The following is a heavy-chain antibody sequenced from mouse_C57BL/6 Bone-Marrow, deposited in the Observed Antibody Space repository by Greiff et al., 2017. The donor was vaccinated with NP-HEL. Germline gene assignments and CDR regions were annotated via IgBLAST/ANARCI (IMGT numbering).Heavy chain of an antibody. CDR1: GFTFSSYA. CDR3: ARDNLLLRYPLFDY. V-gene: IGHV5-4*01. D-gene: IGHD1-1*01. J-gene: IGHJ2*01. CDR2: ISDGGSYT. Sequence: EVMLVESGGGLVKPGGSLKLSCAASGFTFSSYAMSWVRQTPETRLEWVATISDGGSYTYSPDNVKGRFTISRDNAKNNLYLQMSHLKSEDTAMYYCARDNLLLRYPLFDYWGQGTTLTVSS.